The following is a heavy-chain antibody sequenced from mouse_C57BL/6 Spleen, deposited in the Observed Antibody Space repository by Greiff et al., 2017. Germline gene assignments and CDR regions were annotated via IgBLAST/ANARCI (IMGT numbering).Heavy chain of an antibody. V-gene: IGHV1-69*01. CDR2: IDPSDSYT. CDR1: GYTFTSYW. D-gene: IGHD4-1*01. CDR3: ARRGTGYYAMDY. Sequence: QVQLKESGAELVMPGASVKLSCKASGYTFTSYWMHWVKQRPGQGLEWIGEIDPSDSYTNYNQKFKGKSTLTVDKSSSTAYMQLSSLTSEDSAVYYCARRGTGYYAMDYWGQGTSVTVSS. J-gene: IGHJ4*01.